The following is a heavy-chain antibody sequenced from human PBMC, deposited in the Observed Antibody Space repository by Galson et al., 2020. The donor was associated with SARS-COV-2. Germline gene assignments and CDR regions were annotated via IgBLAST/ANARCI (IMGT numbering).Heavy chain of an antibody. V-gene: IGHV3-30*18. Sequence: QLGESLKISCAASGFTFSNYGMHWVRQAPGKGLEWVAVISYDGSNKYYADSVKGRFTISRDNSKNTLYLQMNSLRAEDTAVYYCAKGGWFGEDRWYFDYWGQGTLVTVSS. CDR3: AKGGWFGEDRWYFDY. J-gene: IGHJ4*02. D-gene: IGHD3-10*01. CDR1: GFTFSNYG. CDR2: ISYDGSNK.